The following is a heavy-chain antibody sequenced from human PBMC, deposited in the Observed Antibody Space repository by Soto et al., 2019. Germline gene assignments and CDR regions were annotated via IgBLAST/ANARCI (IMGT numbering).Heavy chain of an antibody. Sequence: EVQLLESGGGLVQPGGSLRLSCAASGFNFSNHAMSWVRQAPGKGLEWVSGISASGGLIYYADSVKGRFNMSRDNSNNMLYLQMNSLRAEDTAVYFCAKRQGIGTAAKNFDFWGQGTLVTVSP. D-gene: IGHD6-13*01. CDR3: AKRQGIGTAAKNFDF. CDR1: GFNFSNHA. V-gene: IGHV3-23*01. J-gene: IGHJ4*02. CDR2: ISASGGLI.